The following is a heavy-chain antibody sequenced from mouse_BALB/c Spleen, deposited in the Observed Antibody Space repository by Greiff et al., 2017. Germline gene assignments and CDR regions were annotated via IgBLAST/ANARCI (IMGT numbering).Heavy chain of an antibody. CDR2: IWAGGST. J-gene: IGHJ3*01. D-gene: IGHD2-14*01. V-gene: IGHV2-9*02. CDR1: GFSLTSYG. CDR3: ARGYRYDVAWFAY. Sequence: VMLVESGPGLVAPSQSLSITCTVSGFSLTSYGVHWVRQPPGKGLEWLGVIWAGGSTNYNSALMSRLSISKDNSKSQVFLKMNSLQTDDTAMYYCARGYRYDVAWFAYWGQGTLVTVSA.